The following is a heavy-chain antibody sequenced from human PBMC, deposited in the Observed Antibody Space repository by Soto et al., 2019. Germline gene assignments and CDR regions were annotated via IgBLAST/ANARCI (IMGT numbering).Heavy chain of an antibody. V-gene: IGHV4-39*01. CDR3: ASTAMVQADP. D-gene: IGHD5-18*01. CDR1: GGSISSSSYY. CDR2: IYYSGST. J-gene: IGHJ5*02. Sequence: SQTLSLTCTVSGGSISSSSYYWGWIRQPPGKGLEWIGSIYYSGSTYYNPSLKSRVTISVDTSKNQFSLKLSSVTAADTAVYYCASTAMVQADPWGQGTLRAGSS.